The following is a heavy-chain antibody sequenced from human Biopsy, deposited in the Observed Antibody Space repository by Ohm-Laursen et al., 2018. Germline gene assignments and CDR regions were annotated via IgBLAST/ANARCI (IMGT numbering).Heavy chain of an antibody. CDR2: IFYSGIT. CDR3: ARHPTGFWFDP. Sequence: SDTLSLTCTVSGGSVSSNVAYWAWIRQPPGKGLESIGSIFYSGITYYNPSLQSRVTMSVDTSKNQFSLNLTSVTAADTAAYYCARHPTGFWFDPWGQGTLVIVSS. J-gene: IGHJ5*02. V-gene: IGHV4-39*01. CDR1: GGSVSSNVAY.